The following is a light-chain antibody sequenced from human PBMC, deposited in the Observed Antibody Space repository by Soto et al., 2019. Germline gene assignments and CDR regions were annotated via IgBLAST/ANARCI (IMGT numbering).Light chain of an antibody. Sequence: QSALTQPASVSGSPGQSITISCTGTSSDVGAYNYVSWYQQHPGKAPKLMSYDVTDRPSGVSNRFSGSKSGNTASLTISGLHAEDEADYYCRSYTSSSTYVFRTGTKVTVL. V-gene: IGLV2-14*01. CDR1: SSDVGAYNY. J-gene: IGLJ1*01. CDR3: RSYTSSSTYV. CDR2: DVT.